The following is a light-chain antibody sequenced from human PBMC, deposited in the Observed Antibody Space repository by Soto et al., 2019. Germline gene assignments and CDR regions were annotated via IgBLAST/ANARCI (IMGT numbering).Light chain of an antibody. CDR2: HVT. J-gene: IGLJ1*01. V-gene: IGLV2-14*03. CDR3: SSYTSSTGYI. Sequence: QSVLTQPASVSGSPGQSITISCTGTSSDVGGYSYVSWYQQHPGDAPKLMIYHVTNRPSGVSDRFSGSKSGNTASLTISGLQAEDEADYYCSSYTSSTGYIFGTGTKVTVL. CDR1: SSDVGGYSY.